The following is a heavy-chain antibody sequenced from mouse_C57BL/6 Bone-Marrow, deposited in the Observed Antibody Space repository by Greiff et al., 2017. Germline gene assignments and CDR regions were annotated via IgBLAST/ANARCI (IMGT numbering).Heavy chain of an antibody. J-gene: IGHJ4*01. V-gene: IGHV1-15*01. CDR1: GYTFTDYE. CDR3: TRSNGSSRYAMDY. CDR2: IDPETGGT. Sequence: QVQLQQSGAELVRPGASVTLSCKASGYTFTDYEMHWVKQTPVHGLEWIGAIDPETGGTAYNQKFKGKAILTADKSSSTAYMELRSLTSEDSGVYYCTRSNGSSRYAMDYWGQGTSVTVSS. D-gene: IGHD1-1*01.